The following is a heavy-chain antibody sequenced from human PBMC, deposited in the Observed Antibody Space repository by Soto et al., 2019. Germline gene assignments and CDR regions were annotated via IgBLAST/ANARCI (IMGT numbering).Heavy chain of an antibody. J-gene: IGHJ6*02. V-gene: IGHV2-5*02. Sequence: SGPTLVNPTQTLTLTCTFSGFSLSTGGMGVGWIRQPPGKALEWLALIYWDGDRRYSPSLMNRLTIAKDTSKNQVVLTMTNMDPVDTATYYCVHSRCGGDCLQSYSSHYYYGMYIWGQGT. CDR3: VHSRCGGDCLQSYSSHYYYGMYI. CDR2: IYWDGDR. CDR1: GFSLSTGGMG. D-gene: IGHD2-21*02.